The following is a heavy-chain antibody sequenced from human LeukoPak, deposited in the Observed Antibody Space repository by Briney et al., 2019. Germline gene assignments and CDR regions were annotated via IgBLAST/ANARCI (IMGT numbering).Heavy chain of an antibody. D-gene: IGHD1-1*01. CDR3: AKIGSMNEFDY. J-gene: IGHJ4*02. CDR2: ISWNSGSI. CDR1: GFTFDDYA. Sequence: GGSLRLSCAASGFTFDDYAMHWVRQAPGKGLEWVSGISWNSGSIGYADSVKGRFTISRDNAKNSLYLQMNRLRAEDTALYYCAKIGSMNEFDYWGQGTLVTVSS. V-gene: IGHV3-9*01.